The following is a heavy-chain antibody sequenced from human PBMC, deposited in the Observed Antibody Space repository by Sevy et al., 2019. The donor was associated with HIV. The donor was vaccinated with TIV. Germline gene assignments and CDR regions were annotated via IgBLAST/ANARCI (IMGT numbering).Heavy chain of an antibody. J-gene: IGHJ4*01. Sequence: GGSLRLSCTASGFTFSTYWMNWLRQAPGKGLEWVANMNQDGSTKVYVDSVRGRFTISRDNAKNSLYLQMDSLRAEDTAVYYCARDSSRNDAHYWGHGTVVTVSS. V-gene: IGHV3-7*01. D-gene: IGHD1-1*01. CDR1: GFTFSTYW. CDR2: MNQDGSTK. CDR3: ARDSSRNDAHY.